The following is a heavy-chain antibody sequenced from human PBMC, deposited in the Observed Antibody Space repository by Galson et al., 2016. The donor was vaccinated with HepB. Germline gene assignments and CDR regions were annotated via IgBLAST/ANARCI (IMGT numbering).Heavy chain of an antibody. CDR3: AKDDACPSCYFDS. V-gene: IGHV3-43*02. J-gene: IGHJ4*02. Sequence: SLRLSCAASGFTFGNFAMHWVRHVPGKGLEWVALISADGARTIYVDSVKGRFTISRDNSRNSLFLQMTSLKVEDTALYYCAKDDACPSCYFDSWGQGTLVTVSS. D-gene: IGHD2-2*01. CDR2: ISADGART. CDR1: GFTFGNFA.